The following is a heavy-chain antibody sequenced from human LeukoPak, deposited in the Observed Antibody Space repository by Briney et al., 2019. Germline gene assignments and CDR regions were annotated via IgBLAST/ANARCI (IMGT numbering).Heavy chain of an antibody. J-gene: IGHJ4*02. V-gene: IGHV4-39*07. CDR1: GGSISSSSYY. CDR3: ARDPGSGSYYIHPYFDY. D-gene: IGHD3-10*01. Sequence: SETLPLTCTVSGGSISSSSYYWGWIRQPPGKGLEWIGSIYYSGSTYYNPSLKSRVTISVDTSKNQFSLKLSSVTAADTAVYYCARDPGSGSYYIHPYFDYWGQGTLVTVSS. CDR2: IYYSGST.